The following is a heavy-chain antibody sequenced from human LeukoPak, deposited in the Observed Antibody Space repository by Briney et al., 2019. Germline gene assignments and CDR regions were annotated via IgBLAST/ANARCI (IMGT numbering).Heavy chain of an antibody. V-gene: IGHV1-8*03. CDR3: ARAHVTGYSYGQNWFDP. CDR2: MNPNSGNT. J-gene: IGHJ5*02. D-gene: IGHD5-18*01. Sequence: ASVKVSCKASGYTFTSYDINWVRQATGQGLEWMGWMNPNSGNTGYVQKFQGRVTITRNTSISTAYMELSSLRSEDTAVYYCARAHVTGYSYGQNWFDPWGQGTLVTVSS. CDR1: GYTFTSYD.